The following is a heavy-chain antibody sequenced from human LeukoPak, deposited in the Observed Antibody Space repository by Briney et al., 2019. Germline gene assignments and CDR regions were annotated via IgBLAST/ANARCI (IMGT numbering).Heavy chain of an antibody. D-gene: IGHD6-19*01. CDR2: IVPFYGTA. CDR3: ARVSKDGNSGWAAEYFQD. J-gene: IGHJ1*01. V-gene: IGHV1-69*13. CDR1: GGTFFSYA. Sequence: ASVKVSCKASGGTFFSYAIGWVRQAPGQGLEWMGGIVPFYGTANYAQKFQDRVTITADESTRTAYVELSSLRSEDTAVYFCARVSKDGNSGWAAEYFQDWGQGTVVTVSS.